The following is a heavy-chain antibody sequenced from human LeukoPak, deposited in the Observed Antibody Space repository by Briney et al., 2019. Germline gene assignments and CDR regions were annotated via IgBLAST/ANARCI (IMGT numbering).Heavy chain of an antibody. CDR2: IYYSGRT. D-gene: IGHD3-10*01. CDR1: GGSISSGGYY. Sequence: PSQTLSLTCTVSGGSISSGGYYWSWIRQHPGKGLEWIGYIYYSGRTYYNPSLKSRVTISVDTSKNQFSLKLSSVTAADTAVYYCARARGFAAVDAFDIWGQGTMVTVSS. V-gene: IGHV4-31*03. J-gene: IGHJ3*02. CDR3: ARARGFAAVDAFDI.